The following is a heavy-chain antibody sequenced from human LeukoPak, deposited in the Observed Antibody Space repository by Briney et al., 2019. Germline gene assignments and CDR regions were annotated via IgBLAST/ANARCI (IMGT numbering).Heavy chain of an antibody. CDR1: GFIFSNNY. V-gene: IGHV3-7*03. J-gene: IGHJ5*01. D-gene: IGHD2-21*02. CDR3: AKLKGQVTTWDS. Sequence: PGGSLRLSCAASGFIFSNNYMSWVSQAPGRGLEWLATIWPDGSEKRYVDSLRGRVTISRDNVERSLYLQMNSLRAEDTAVYYCAKLKGQVTTWDSWGLGIRVTVSS. CDR2: IWPDGSEK.